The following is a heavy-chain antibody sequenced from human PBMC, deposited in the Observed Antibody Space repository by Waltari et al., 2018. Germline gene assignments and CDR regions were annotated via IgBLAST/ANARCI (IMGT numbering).Heavy chain of an antibody. CDR3: AFLPPSTGMYYYYMDV. CDR2: IYYSGSP. Sequence: QLQLQESGPGLVKPSETLSLTCPVSGGSISSSSYYWGWIRQPPGKGLEWIGSIYYSGSPNANPALTVRVTISVDTSKNQFSLKLISVTAADTAVYYCAFLPPSTGMYYYYMDVWGKGTTVTVSS. D-gene: IGHD3-10*01. V-gene: IGHV4-39*01. CDR1: GGSISSSSYY. J-gene: IGHJ6*03.